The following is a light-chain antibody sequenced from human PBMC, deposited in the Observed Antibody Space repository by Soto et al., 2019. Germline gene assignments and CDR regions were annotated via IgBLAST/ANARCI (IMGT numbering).Light chain of an antibody. CDR1: QSISSW. Sequence: DIQMTQSPSTLSASVGDRVTITCRASQSISSWLAWYQQKPGNAPKLLIYDASSLESGGPSRFSGSGSGTAFTLTISSLQPDDFATYYCQQYNSYSWTFGQGTKVDIK. J-gene: IGKJ1*01. CDR3: QQYNSYSWT. CDR2: DAS. V-gene: IGKV1-5*01.